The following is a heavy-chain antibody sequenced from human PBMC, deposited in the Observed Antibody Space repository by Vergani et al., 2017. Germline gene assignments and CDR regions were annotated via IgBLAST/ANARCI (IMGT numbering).Heavy chain of an antibody. D-gene: IGHD7-27*01. V-gene: IGHV2-70*04. J-gene: IGHJ4*02. CDR3: ARSSNWGSTGFDY. CDR2: IDWDNDK. Sequence: QVTLKESGPALVKPTQTLTLTCTFSGFSLSTSGMRVSWIRQPPGKALEWLARIDWDNDKFYSPSLKTRLTISKDTSKNQVVLTMTNIVPVDTATYYCARSSNWGSTGFDYWGQGTLVTVSS. CDR1: GFSLSTSGMR.